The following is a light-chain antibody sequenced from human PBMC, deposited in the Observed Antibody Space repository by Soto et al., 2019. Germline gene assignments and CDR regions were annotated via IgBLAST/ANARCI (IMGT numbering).Light chain of an antibody. V-gene: IGKV3-20*01. J-gene: IGKJ4*01. CDR3: QQYGNSPLT. Sequence: EIVLTQSPGTLSLSPGERVTLSCRASQSVSDNFLAWYQQQPGQAPRLLVHGASRRATGIPDRFSGSGSGTDFTLTISRLEPEDFAVYYCQQYGNSPLTFGGGTKVEIK. CDR2: GAS. CDR1: QSVSDNF.